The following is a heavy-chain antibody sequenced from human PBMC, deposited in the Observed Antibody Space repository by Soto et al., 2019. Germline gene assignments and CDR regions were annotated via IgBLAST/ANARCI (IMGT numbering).Heavy chain of an antibody. D-gene: IGHD3-16*01. CDR3: ARDGPPLGSMDV. V-gene: IGHV3-7*01. J-gene: IGHJ6*02. CDR2: IEEDGSEK. CDR1: RFTFNRYW. Sequence: PGGSLRLSCVASRFTFNRYWMTWVRQAPGKGLEWVANIEEDGSEKYYVDSVKGRFTISRDNAKNTLYLQMNSLRVEDTAVYYCARDGPPLGSMDVWGQGTSVTVSS.